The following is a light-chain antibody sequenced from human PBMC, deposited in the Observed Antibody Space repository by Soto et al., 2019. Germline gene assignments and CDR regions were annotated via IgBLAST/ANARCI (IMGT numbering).Light chain of an antibody. V-gene: IGLV2-14*01. CDR1: SSDVGGYNY. J-gene: IGLJ2*01. CDR2: DVS. CDR3: SSYTSTSTLVI. Sequence: QSALTQPASVSGSPGQSITISCTGTSSDVGGYNYVSWYQQHPGKAPKLMIYDVSNRPSGVSNRSSGSKSGNTASLTTSGLQAEDEADYYSSSYTSTSTLVIFGGGTKLTVL.